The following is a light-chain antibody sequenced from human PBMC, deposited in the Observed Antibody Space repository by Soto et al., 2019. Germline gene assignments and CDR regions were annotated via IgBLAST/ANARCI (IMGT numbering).Light chain of an antibody. CDR2: GAS. CDR1: QTIRDT. Sequence: EIVITQSPVKRAVLPVVAATLTIMASQTIRDTLAWYQQKPGQAPRLLIHGASTRAPGFPARFSGSGSGTDFTLTISSLQSEDFAVYYCQQYNNWPWTFGQGTTVEIK. J-gene: IGKJ1*01. CDR3: QQYNNWPWT. V-gene: IGKV3-15*01.